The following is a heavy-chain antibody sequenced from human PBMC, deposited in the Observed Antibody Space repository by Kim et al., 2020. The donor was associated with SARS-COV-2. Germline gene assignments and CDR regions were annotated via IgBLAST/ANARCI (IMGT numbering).Heavy chain of an antibody. J-gene: IGHJ3*02. Sequence: GGSLRLSCAGSGFTFSNFWMSWIRQAPGLGLEWVAHMKQDGSEKYYVDSVKGRFTISRDNARNSLYLQMESLRVEDTALYYCVTWITSGRHSNIWGQGT. CDR2: MKQDGSEK. D-gene: IGHD1-1*01. CDR3: VTWITSGRHSNI. V-gene: IGHV3-7*01. CDR1: GFTFSNFW.